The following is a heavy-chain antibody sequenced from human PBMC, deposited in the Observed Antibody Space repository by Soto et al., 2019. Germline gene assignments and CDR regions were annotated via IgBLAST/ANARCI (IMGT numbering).Heavy chain of an antibody. D-gene: IGHD3-9*01. J-gene: IGHJ5*02. CDR3: ARLSGYYAILTGYYNWFVP. CDR2: INHSGST. CDR1: GGSFSGYY. V-gene: IGHV4-34*01. Sequence: SLTCAVYGGSFSGYYWSWIRQPPGKGLEWIGEINHSGSTNYNPSLKSRVTISVDTSKNQFSLKLSSVTAAETAVYYCARLSGYYAILTGYYNWFVPWGQGTLVTVSS.